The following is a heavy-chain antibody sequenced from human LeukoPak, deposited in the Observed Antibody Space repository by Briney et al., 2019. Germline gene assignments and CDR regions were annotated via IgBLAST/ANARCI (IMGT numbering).Heavy chain of an antibody. CDR2: IYSGGST. J-gene: IGHJ6*03. V-gene: IGHV3-53*01. D-gene: IGHD5-18*01. CDR3: ARGLWLHYYYMDV. CDR1: GFTFSSNY. Sequence: GGSLRLSCAASGFTFSSNYMSWVRQAPGKGLEWVSVIYSGGSTYYADSVKGRFTISRDNSKNTLYLQMNSLRAEDTAVYYCARGLWLHYYYMDVWGKGTTVTISS.